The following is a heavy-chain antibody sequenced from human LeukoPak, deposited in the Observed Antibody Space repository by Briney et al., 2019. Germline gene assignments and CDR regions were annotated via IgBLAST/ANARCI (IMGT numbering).Heavy chain of an antibody. CDR1: GYSISSGYY. J-gene: IGHJ4*02. CDR2: IYHSGST. CDR3: ARVGDYDILTGYYVLFDY. D-gene: IGHD3-9*01. V-gene: IGHV4-38-2*02. Sequence: SETLSLTCTVSGYSISSGYYWGWIRQPPGKGLEWIGSIYHSGSTYYNPSLKSRVTISVDTSKNQFSLKLSSVTAADTAVYYCARVGDYDILTGYYVLFDYWGQGTLVTVSS.